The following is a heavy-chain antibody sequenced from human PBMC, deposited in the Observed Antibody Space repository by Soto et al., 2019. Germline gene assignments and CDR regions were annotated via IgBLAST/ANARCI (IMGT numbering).Heavy chain of an antibody. Sequence: QVQLVESGGGVVQSGRSLRLFCAASGFTFSTSGMHWIRQAPGKGLEWVAMISHDGGATYYVDSVKGRFTISRDTDKNTLHLQMDSLRPEDTATYYCAKDWGSSGWYNWFDPWGQGTLVTVSS. V-gene: IGHV3-30*18. CDR2: ISHDGGAT. CDR3: AKDWGSSGWYNWFDP. CDR1: GFTFSTSG. D-gene: IGHD6-13*01. J-gene: IGHJ5*02.